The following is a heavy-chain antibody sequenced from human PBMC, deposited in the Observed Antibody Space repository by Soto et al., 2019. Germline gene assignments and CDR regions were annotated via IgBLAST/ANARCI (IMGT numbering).Heavy chain of an antibody. CDR3: ARILGYCSGGSCYARFDYYYGMDV. D-gene: IGHD2-15*01. CDR2: IDPSDSYT. V-gene: IGHV5-10-1*01. CDR1: GYSFTSYW. Sequence: PGESLKISCKGSGYSFTSYWISWVRQMPGKGLEWMGRIDPSDSYTNYSPSFQGHVTISADKSISTAYLQWSSLKASDTAMYYCARILGYCSGGSCYARFDYYYGMDVWGQGTTVTVS. J-gene: IGHJ6*02.